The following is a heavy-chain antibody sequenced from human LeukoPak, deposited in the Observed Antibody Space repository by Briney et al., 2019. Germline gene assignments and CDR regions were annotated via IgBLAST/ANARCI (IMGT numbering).Heavy chain of an antibody. CDR1: GGTFSSYA. CDR2: IIPILGIA. V-gene: IGHV1-69*04. D-gene: IGHD2-21*02. Sequence: GSSVKVSCKASGGTFSSYAISWVRQAPGQGLEWMGRIIPILGIANYAQKFQGRVTITADKSTSTAYMELSSLRSEDTAVYSCARDLAYCGGDCYSGTLDYWGQGTLVTVSS. CDR3: ARDLAYCGGDCYSGTLDY. J-gene: IGHJ4*02.